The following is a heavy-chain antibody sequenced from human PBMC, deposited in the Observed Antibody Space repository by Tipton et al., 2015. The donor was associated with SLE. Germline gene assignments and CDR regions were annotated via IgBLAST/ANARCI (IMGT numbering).Heavy chain of an antibody. CDR1: GGSISSGSYY. V-gene: IGHV4-61*09. D-gene: IGHD1-26*01. CDR3: AREGGSPHYGMDV. Sequence: LTCTVSGGSISSGSYYWSWIRQPAGKGLEWIGYIYTSGSTNYNPSLKSRVTISVDTSKNQFSLKLSSVTAADTAVYYCAREGGSPHYGMDVWGQGTTVTVSS. CDR2: IYTSGST. J-gene: IGHJ6*02.